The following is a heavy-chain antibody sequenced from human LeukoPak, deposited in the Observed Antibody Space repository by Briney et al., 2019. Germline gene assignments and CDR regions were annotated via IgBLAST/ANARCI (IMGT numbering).Heavy chain of an antibody. CDR3: ARDRLWFGDLYMDV. V-gene: IGHV3-48*01. CDR1: GFTFSSYS. Sequence: GGSLRLSCAASGFTFSSYSMNWVRQAPGKGLEWVSYISSSSSTIYYADSVKGRFTISRDNAKNSLYLQMNSLRAEDTAVYYCARDRLWFGDLYMDVWGKGTTVTVSS. D-gene: IGHD3-10*01. J-gene: IGHJ6*03. CDR2: ISSSSSTI.